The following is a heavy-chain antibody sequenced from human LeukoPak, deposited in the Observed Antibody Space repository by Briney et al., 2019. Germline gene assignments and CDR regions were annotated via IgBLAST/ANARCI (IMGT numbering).Heavy chain of an antibody. CDR1: GYSISSGYY. D-gene: IGHD3-9*01. CDR2: IYHSGST. Sequence: PSETLSLTCTVPGYSISSGYYWAWIRQPPWKGLEWLGSIYHSGSTYYNPSLKSRITISVDTSKNQFSLKLSSVHAADTAVYYCARTYYDIDQYYFDYWGQGNLVTVSS. V-gene: IGHV4-38-2*02. CDR3: ARTYYDIDQYYFDY. J-gene: IGHJ4*02.